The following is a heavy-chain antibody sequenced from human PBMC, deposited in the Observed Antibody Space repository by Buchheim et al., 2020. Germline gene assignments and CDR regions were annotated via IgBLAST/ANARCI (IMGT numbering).Heavy chain of an antibody. CDR2: IKYDGTEK. V-gene: IGHV3-7*01. Sequence: EVQMVESGGGLVQPGGSLRLSCAASGFSLTSAWMDWVRQAPGKGLEWVANIKYDGTEKDYVDSVKGRFTISRDNAKNSLYLQMNSLRVEDTAVYFCSWSLNYWGQGTL. J-gene: IGHJ4*02. CDR3: SWSLNY. CDR1: GFSLTSAW.